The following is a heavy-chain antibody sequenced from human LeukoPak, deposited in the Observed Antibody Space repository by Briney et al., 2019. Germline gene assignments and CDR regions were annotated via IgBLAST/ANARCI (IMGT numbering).Heavy chain of an antibody. CDR3: ARARWGSSSSRWFDP. CDR1: GGSLSSGGYY. CDR2: IYYSGST. J-gene: IGHJ5*02. D-gene: IGHD6-6*01. Sequence: SQPLSLTCTVSGGSLSSGGYYWSWIRQHPGKGLEWIGYIYYSGSTYYNPSLKSRVTISVDTSKNQFSLKLSSVTAADTAVYYCARARWGSSSSRWFDPWGQGTLVTVSS. V-gene: IGHV4-31*03.